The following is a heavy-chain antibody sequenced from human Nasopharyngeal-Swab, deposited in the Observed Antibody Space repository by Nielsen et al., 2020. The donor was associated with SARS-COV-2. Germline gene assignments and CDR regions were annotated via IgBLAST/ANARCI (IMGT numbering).Heavy chain of an antibody. V-gene: IGHV4-38-2*02. CDR2: IYHSGST. CDR3: TYSSSWYFYGMDV. Sequence: SETLSLTCTVSGYSISSGYYWGWIRQPPGKGLGWIGSIYHSGSTYYNPSLKSRVTISVDTSKNQFSLKLSSVTAADTAVYYCTYSSSWYFYGMDVWGQGTTVTVSS. CDR1: GYSISSGYY. J-gene: IGHJ6*02. D-gene: IGHD6-13*01.